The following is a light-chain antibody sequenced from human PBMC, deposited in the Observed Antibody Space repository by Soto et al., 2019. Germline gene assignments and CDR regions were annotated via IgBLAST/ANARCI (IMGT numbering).Light chain of an antibody. Sequence: EIVLTQSPATLSLSPGERATLSFRSSQSVSSSYLAWYQQRPGQAPRLLIYGASTRATGIPARFSGSGSGTEFTLTISSLQSEDFALYYCQQYNNWPLTFGGGTKVDIK. CDR2: GAS. CDR1: QSVSSSY. J-gene: IGKJ4*01. CDR3: QQYNNWPLT. V-gene: IGKV3-15*01.